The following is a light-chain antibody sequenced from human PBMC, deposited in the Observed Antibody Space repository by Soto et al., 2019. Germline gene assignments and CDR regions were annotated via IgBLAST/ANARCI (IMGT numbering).Light chain of an antibody. V-gene: IGLV1-40*01. CDR3: QSFDSSLVNYV. J-gene: IGLJ1*01. CDR1: SSNIGAGYD. Sequence: QSVLTQSPSVSGAPGQRVTISCTGSSSNIGAGYDVHWYQQLPGTAPKLLIYTNNNRPSGVPDRFSGSKSGTSASLAITGLQAEDEADYYCQSFDSSLVNYVFGTGTKLTVL. CDR2: TNN.